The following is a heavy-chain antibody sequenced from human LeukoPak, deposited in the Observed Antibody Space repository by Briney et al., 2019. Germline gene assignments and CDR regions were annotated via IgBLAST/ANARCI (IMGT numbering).Heavy chain of an antibody. Sequence: SQTLSLTCTVSGGSISSGGYYWSWIRQPPGKGLEWIGYIYYSGSTYYNPSLKSRVTISVDTSKNQFSLKLSSVTAADTAVYYCAREGSGWYRNWFDPWGQGTLVTVSS. CDR3: AREGSGWYRNWFDP. CDR1: GGSISSGGYY. D-gene: IGHD6-19*01. CDR2: IYYSGST. J-gene: IGHJ5*02. V-gene: IGHV4-30-2*01.